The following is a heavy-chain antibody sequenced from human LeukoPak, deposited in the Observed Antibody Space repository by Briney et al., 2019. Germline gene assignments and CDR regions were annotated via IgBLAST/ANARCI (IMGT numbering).Heavy chain of an antibody. J-gene: IGHJ3*01. D-gene: IGHD6-6*01. CDR2: INSDGSEG. CDR3: ARSSYSSSSSV. V-gene: IGHV3-7*03. Sequence: GGSLRLSCAVSGFTFSGFWMSWPRQAPGKGLEWVASINSDGSEGYYADVVKGRFTISRDNAKNSLYLQINSLRAEDTAVYYCARSSYSSSSSVWGQGTMVTVSS. CDR1: GFTFSGFW.